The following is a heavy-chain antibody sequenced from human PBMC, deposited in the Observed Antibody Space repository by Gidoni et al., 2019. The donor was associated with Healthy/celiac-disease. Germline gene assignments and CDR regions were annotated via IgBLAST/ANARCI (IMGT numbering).Heavy chain of an antibody. CDR2: INPNSGGT. CDR3: ARETYCSGGSCYQMGMMDV. Sequence: QVQLVQSGAEVKKPGASVQVSCKASGYTFTGYYMHWLRQAPGQGLEWMGWINPNSGGTNYAQKFQGWVTMNRDTSISTAYMELSRLRSDDTAVYYCARETYCSGGSCYQMGMMDVWGQGTTVTVSS. J-gene: IGHJ6*02. CDR1: GYTFTGYY. V-gene: IGHV1-2*04. D-gene: IGHD2-15*01.